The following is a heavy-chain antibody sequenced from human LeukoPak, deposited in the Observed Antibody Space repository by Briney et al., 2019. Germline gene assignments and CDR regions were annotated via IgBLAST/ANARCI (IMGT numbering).Heavy chain of an antibody. CDR2: IYYSGST. D-gene: IGHD2-15*01. J-gene: IGHJ6*03. Sequence: PSETLSLTCTVSGGSISSYYWSWIRQPPGKGLEWIGYIYYSGSTNYNPSLKSRVTISVDTSKNQFSLKLSSVIAADTAVYYCARFPGSAEYRHYYYMDVWGKGTTVTVSS. V-gene: IGHV4-59*01. CDR3: ARFPGSAEYRHYYYMDV. CDR1: GGSISSYY.